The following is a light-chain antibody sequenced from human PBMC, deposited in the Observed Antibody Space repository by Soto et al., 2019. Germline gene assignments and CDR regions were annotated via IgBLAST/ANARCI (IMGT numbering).Light chain of an antibody. CDR1: HDLRTF. J-gene: IGKJ5*01. CDR3: QQLYTLPFT. CDR2: EPS. V-gene: IGKV1-9*01. Sequence: DIQLTQSPSLLSASIGDRVTITCRASHDLRTFLAWYQQKPGQAPKLLIYEPSTLQSGVPSRVSGSGSGTEFTLTIGGLLPEDFAAYHCQQLYTLPFTFGQGTRL.